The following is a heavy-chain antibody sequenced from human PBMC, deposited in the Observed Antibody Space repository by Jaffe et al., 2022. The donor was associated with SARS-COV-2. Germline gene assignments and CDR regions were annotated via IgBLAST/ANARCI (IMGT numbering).Heavy chain of an antibody. J-gene: IGHJ2*01. D-gene: IGHD1-26*01. V-gene: IGHV4-39*02. Sequence: QLQLQESGPGLVKPSETLSLTCTVSGGSISSSSYYWGWIRQPPGKGLEWIGSIYQSWTTYYNPSLESRVTISVDTSKNHFSLKLTSVTAADTAVYYCARPVGASGGNFDLWGRGTLVTVSS. CDR1: GGSISSSSYY. CDR2: IYQSWTT. CDR3: ARPVGASGGNFDL.